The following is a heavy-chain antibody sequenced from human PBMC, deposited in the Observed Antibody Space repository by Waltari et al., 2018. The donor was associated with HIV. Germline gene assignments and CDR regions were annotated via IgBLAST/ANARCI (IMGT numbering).Heavy chain of an antibody. CDR2: ISEDGSNE. CDR3: ARDSGAGSDGFDP. CDR1: GFSFTSYA. D-gene: IGHD3-10*01. V-gene: IGHV3-30*04. J-gene: IGHJ5*02. Sequence: QVQLVASGGGVIQPGRSLRLSCTASGFSFTSYAMHWVRQAPVKGLEWVSRISEDGSNEYYEYSVKGRVTMSRYKSKNTLQLQMNSLRAEDTAIYYCARDSGAGSDGFDPWGQGTLGTVSS.